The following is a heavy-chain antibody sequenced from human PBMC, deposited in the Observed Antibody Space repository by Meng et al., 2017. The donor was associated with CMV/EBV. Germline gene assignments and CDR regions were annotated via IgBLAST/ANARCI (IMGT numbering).Heavy chain of an antibody. V-gene: IGHV3-49*04. D-gene: IGHD2-15*01. Sequence: GGSLRLSCTASGFTFGDYAMSWVRQAPGKGLEWVGFIRSKAYGGTTEYAASVKGRFTISRDDSKSIAYLQMNSLKTEDTAVYYCARDGIVVVVAAASYYGMDVWGQGTTVTVSS. CDR3: ARDGIVVVVAAASYYGMDV. J-gene: IGHJ6*02. CDR1: GFTFGDYA. CDR2: IRSKAYGGTT.